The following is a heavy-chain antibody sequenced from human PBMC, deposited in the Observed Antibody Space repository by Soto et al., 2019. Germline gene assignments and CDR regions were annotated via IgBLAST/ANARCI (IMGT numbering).Heavy chain of an antibody. Sequence: VQLVQYGAEVKKPGASVKVSCKASGYNFISYAMPWVRQATEQRLEWVGWINAGNDDTRSSQKFEGRVTITRDTFASTAYIELSSLRSEDTAVYYCVRESKNDGFPGDFWGQGTLVPVSS. D-gene: IGHD4-4*01. CDR1: GYNFISYA. CDR3: VRESKNDGFPGDF. J-gene: IGHJ4*02. CDR2: INAGNDDT. V-gene: IGHV1-3*01.